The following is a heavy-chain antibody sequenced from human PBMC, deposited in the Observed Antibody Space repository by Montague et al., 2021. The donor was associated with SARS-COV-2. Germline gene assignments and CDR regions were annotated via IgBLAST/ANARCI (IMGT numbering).Heavy chain of an antibody. V-gene: IGHV6-1*01. CDR2: TYYRSKWYN. CDR3: ARDPGNKVGSTRYFSMDV. Sequence: CAISGDSVSDNTAAWNWIRQSPSRGLDWLGRTYYRSKWYNDYAISVKSRITINPDTSKNQFSLQLDSVTPEDTAVYYCARDPGNKVGSTRYFSMDVWGQGTTVNVSS. CDR1: GDSVSDNTAA. D-gene: IGHD1-26*01. J-gene: IGHJ6*02.